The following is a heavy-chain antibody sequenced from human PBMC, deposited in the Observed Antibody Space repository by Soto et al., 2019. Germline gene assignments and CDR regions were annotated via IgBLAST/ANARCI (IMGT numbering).Heavy chain of an antibody. J-gene: IGHJ4*02. CDR3: ARANTYNRLDY. CDR1: GYTFTTYY. D-gene: IGHD1-1*01. CDR2: INPGGGST. Sequence: QVQLVQSGAEVKKTGASLRLSCKASGYTFTTYYIHWVRQAPGQGLVWMGIINPGGGSTTYAQKLQGRFTLTTDTSTSTVYMELKSLRSEDTAVYYCARANTYNRLDYWGQGTLVTVSS. V-gene: IGHV1-46*04.